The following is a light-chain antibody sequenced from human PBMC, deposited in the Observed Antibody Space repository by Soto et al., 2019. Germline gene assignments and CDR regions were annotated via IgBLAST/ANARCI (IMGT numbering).Light chain of an antibody. Sequence: QSVLTQPASVSGSPGQSITISCAGTIRDFGAYNLVSWYQQYPGRAPQLILYEVRYRPSGISFRFSGFKSGNTASLTISGLQAQDEADYYCSSFTSKSTLIFGGGTKLTVL. V-gene: IGLV2-14*01. J-gene: IGLJ2*01. CDR2: EVR. CDR3: SSFTSKSTLI. CDR1: IRDFGAYNL.